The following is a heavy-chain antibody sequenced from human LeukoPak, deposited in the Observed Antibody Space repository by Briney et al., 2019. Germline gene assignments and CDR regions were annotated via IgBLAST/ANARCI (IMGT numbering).Heavy chain of an antibody. J-gene: IGHJ4*02. D-gene: IGHD6-13*01. CDR3: ARGSSSSLHGDKNPKASGY. CDR2: FDPEDGET. CDR1: GYTLTELS. Sequence: ASVKVSCKVSGYTLTELSMHWVRQAPGKGLEWMGGFDPEDGETIYAQKFQGRVTITRDTSASTAYMELSSLRSEDTAVYYCARGSSSSLHGDKNPKASGYWGQGTLVTVSS. V-gene: IGHV1-24*01.